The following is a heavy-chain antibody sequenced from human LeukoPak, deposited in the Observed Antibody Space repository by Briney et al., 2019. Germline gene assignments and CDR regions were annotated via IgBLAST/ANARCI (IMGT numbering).Heavy chain of an antibody. CDR3: ARTVAGKRGAFDI. CDR2: IYYSGST. V-gene: IGHV4-39*01. D-gene: IGHD6-19*01. CDR1: GGSISSSSYY. Sequence: SETLSLTCTVSGGSISSSSYYWGWIRQPPGKGLEWIGSIYYSGSTYYNPSLKSRVTISVDTSKNQFSLKLSSVTAADTAVYYCARTVAGKRGAFDIWGQGTMVTVSS. J-gene: IGHJ3*02.